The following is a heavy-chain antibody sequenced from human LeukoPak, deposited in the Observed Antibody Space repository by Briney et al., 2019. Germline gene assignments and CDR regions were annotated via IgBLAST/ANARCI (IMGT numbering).Heavy chain of an antibody. CDR3: ARVSGPESQDAFDI. D-gene: IGHD5-12*01. V-gene: IGHV4-38-2*02. Sequence: SSETLSLTCSVSGYSISSGYYWGWIRQPPGKRLEWVGSISSSGNTYYNPTLKSRVTISVDTSKNQFSLKLSSVTAADTAVYYCARVSGPESQDAFDIWGQGTMVTVSS. CDR1: GYSISSGYY. CDR2: ISSSGNT. J-gene: IGHJ3*02.